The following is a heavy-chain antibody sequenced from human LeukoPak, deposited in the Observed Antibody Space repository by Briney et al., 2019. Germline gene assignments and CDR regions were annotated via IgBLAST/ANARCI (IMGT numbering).Heavy chain of an antibody. CDR1: GFTFSSYA. V-gene: IGHV3-30*04. D-gene: IGHD1-26*01. Sequence: GGSLRLSCAASGFTFSSYAMHWVRQAPGKGLEWVAVISYDGSNKYYADSMKGRFTISRDSSRNMLFLQMNSLRADDTAVYYCAKDLVVGALDYWGQGTVVTVSS. CDR2: ISYDGSNK. CDR3: AKDLVVGALDY. J-gene: IGHJ4*02.